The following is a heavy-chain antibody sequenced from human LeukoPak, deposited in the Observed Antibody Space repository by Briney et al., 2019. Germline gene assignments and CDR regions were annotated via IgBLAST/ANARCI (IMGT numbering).Heavy chain of an antibody. CDR3: AKDGYSSIPGFHFEY. V-gene: IGHV3-7*01. D-gene: IGHD6-13*01. J-gene: IGHJ4*02. CDR2: IKQDGSEK. CDR1: GFTFSSYA. Sequence: GGSLRLSCAASGFTFSSYAMSWVRQAPGKGLEWMANIKQDGSEKYYVDSVKGRFTISRDNAKNSLYLQMNSLRAEDTAVYYCAKDGYSSIPGFHFEYWGQGTPVTVSS.